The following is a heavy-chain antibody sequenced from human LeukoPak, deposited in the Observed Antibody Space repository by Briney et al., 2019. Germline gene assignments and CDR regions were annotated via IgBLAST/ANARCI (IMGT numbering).Heavy chain of an antibody. CDR3: ARSVTAAGSKSGLFDY. D-gene: IGHD6-13*01. CDR2: IIPIFGTA. V-gene: IGHV1-69*05. CDR1: GGTFSSYA. J-gene: IGHJ4*02. Sequence: SVKVSCKASGGTFSSYAVSWVRQAPGQGLEWMGGIIPIFGTANYAQKFQGRVTITTDQSTSTAYMELSSLRSEDTAVYYCARSVTAAGSKSGLFDYWGQGTLVTVSS.